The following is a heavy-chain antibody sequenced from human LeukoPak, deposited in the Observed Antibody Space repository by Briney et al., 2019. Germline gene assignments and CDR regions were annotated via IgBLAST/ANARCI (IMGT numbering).Heavy chain of an antibody. Sequence: EASVKVSCKASGYTFTSYDINWVRQATGQGLEWMGWMSPNSGEKGHAQKFQGRVTITRDTSASTAYMELSSLRSEDTAVYYCARANEYYYDSSGYPDDYWGQGTLVTVSS. V-gene: IGHV1-8*01. CDR1: GYTFTSYD. CDR2: MSPNSGEK. D-gene: IGHD3-22*01. J-gene: IGHJ4*02. CDR3: ARANEYYYDSSGYPDDY.